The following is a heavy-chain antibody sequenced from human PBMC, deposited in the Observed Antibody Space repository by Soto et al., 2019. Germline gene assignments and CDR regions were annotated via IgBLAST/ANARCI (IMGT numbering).Heavy chain of an antibody. CDR2: ISYDGSNK. V-gene: IGHV3-30-3*01. J-gene: IGHJ6*02. Sequence: ESGGGVVQPGRSLRLSCAASGFTFSNTAMDWVRQAPGKGLEWVAVISYDGSNKYIAESVKGRFTISRDNSKNTLFLQMNSLRAEDTAVYYCARGTTTSAFSAMDVWGQGTTVTVSS. CDR3: ARGTTTSAFSAMDV. CDR1: GFTFSNTA. D-gene: IGHD1-1*01.